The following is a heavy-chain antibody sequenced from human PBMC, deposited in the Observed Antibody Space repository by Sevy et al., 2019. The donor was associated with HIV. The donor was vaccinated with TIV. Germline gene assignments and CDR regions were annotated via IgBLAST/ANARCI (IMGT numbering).Heavy chain of an antibody. V-gene: IGHV1-69*13. CDR2: IIPIFGTA. CDR3: ARVFITMVRGARGGFDY. CDR1: GGTFSSYA. Sequence: ASVKVSCKASGGTFSSYAISWVRQAPGQGLEWMGGIIPIFGTANYAQKFQGRVTITADESTSTAYMELGSLGSEDTAVYCCARVFITMVRGARGGFDYWGQGTLVTVSS. D-gene: IGHD3-10*01. J-gene: IGHJ4*02.